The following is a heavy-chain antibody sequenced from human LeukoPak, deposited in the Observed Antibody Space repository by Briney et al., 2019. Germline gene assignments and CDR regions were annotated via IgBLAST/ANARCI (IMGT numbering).Heavy chain of an antibody. J-gene: IGHJ3*02. Sequence: PGGSLRLSCAASGFTFSNYWMHWVRQAPGKGLAWVSRIYSDGSRATYADSVKGRFTISGDNAKNTLYLQMNSLRADDTAVYYCTRSGRGGAFDIWGQGTMVTVSS. CDR3: TRSGRGGAFDI. CDR2: IYSDGSRA. V-gene: IGHV3-74*03. CDR1: GFTFSNYW. D-gene: IGHD1-26*01.